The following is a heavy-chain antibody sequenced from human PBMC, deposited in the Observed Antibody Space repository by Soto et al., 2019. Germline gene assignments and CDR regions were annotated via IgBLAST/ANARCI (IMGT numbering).Heavy chain of an antibody. D-gene: IGHD3-16*02. J-gene: IGHJ4*02. V-gene: IGHV4-30-2*01. CDR3: ARSPYVWGSYRYYFDY. CDR2: IYHSGST. CDR1: GGSISSGGYS. Sequence: KSSETLSLTCAVSGGSISSGGYSWSWIRQPPGKGLEWIGYIYHSGSTYYNPSLKSRVTISVDRSKNQFSLKLSSVTAADTAVYYCARSPYVWGSYRYYFDYWGQGTLVTSPQ.